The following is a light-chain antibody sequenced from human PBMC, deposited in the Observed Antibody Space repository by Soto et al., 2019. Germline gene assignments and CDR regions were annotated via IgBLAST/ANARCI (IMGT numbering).Light chain of an antibody. CDR2: AAS. CDR1: QSITTY. Sequence: DIQMTQSRSSLSVSLGDRVTLTCRASQSITTYLNWYQQKPGKAPKFLIFAASSLPSGVPSRFSGSGSGTDFTLTISSLQPEDFATYYCQQSYSTPPTFGQGTKLDIK. V-gene: IGKV1-39*01. CDR3: QQSYSTPPT. J-gene: IGKJ1*01.